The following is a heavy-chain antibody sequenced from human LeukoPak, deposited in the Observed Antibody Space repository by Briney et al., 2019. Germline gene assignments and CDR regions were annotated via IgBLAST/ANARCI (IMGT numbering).Heavy chain of an antibody. CDR3: ARDVSSGWLLDLDS. CDR2: INSDGSST. Sequence: GGSLRLSCAASGFTFSSYWMHCVRQAPGKGLVWVSRINSDGSSTSYADSVKGRFTISRDNAKNTLYLQMNSLRAADTAVYYCARDVSSGWLLDLDSWGQGTLVTVSS. J-gene: IGHJ4*02. V-gene: IGHV3-74*01. D-gene: IGHD6-19*01. CDR1: GFTFSSYW.